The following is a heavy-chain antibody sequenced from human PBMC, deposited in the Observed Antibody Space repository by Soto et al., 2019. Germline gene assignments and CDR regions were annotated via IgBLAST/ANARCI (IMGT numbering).Heavy chain of an antibody. Sequence: GGSLRLSCAASGFTLSSYTMHWVRQAPGKGLEWVASISESRSSIYYADSVKGRFTISRDSAENSLFLQMTSLTAADTAVYYCARPSTQTRFWNWFDPWGQGTLVTVSS. CDR3: ARPSTQTRFWNWFDP. CDR2: ISESRSSI. CDR1: GFTLSSYT. J-gene: IGHJ5*02. V-gene: IGHV3-21*01.